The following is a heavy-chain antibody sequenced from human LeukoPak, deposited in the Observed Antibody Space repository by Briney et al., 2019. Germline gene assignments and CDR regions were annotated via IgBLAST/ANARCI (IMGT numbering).Heavy chain of an antibody. CDR1: GGSISSGGYY. Sequence: TSQTLSLTCTVSGGSISSGGYYWSCIRQHPGKGLECIGYIYYSGSTYYNPSLKSRVTISVDTSKNQFSLKLSSVTAADTAVYYCAQRRDYGDYEGRPFDIWGQGTMVTVSS. D-gene: IGHD4-17*01. CDR3: AQRRDYGDYEGRPFDI. J-gene: IGHJ3*02. V-gene: IGHV4-31*03. CDR2: IYYSGST.